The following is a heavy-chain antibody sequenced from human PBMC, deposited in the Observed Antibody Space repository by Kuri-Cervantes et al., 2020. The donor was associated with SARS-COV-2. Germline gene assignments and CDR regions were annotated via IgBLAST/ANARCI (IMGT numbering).Heavy chain of an antibody. CDR3: ARVGAGVCSSASCYSRAFDY. CDR2: INHSGST. J-gene: IGHJ4*02. V-gene: IGHV4-34*01. D-gene: IGHD2-2*02. Sequence: GSLRLSCAVYDGSFSGYYWSWIRQPPGKGLEWIGEINHSGSTNYNPSLKSRVTISVDTSKNQFSLKLSSVTAADTAVYYCARVGAGVCSSASCYSRAFDYWGQGTLVTVSS. CDR1: DGSFSGYY.